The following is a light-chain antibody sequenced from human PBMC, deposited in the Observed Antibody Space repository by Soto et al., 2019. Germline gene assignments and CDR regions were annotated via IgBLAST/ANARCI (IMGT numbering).Light chain of an antibody. V-gene: IGLV2-23*02. Sequence: QSALTQPASVSGSPGQSMTISCTGTYSDVGSYNLVSWYQQHPGKAPNLMIYEVSKRPSGVSNRFSGSKSGNTASLTISGLQAEDEADYYCCSYAGSSPWVFGGGTKLTVL. CDR1: YSDVGSYNL. CDR2: EVS. CDR3: CSYAGSSPWV. J-gene: IGLJ3*02.